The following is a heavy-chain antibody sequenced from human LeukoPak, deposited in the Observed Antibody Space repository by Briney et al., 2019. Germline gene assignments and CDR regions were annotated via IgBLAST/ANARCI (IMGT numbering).Heavy chain of an antibody. CDR2: INPNSGGT. Sequence: ASVKVSCKASGYTFTGYYMHWVRQAPGQGLEWMGWINPNSGGTNYAQKFQGRVTMTRDTSISTAYMELSRLRSEDTAVYYCARGQDNYIQGYYYMDVWGKGTTVTVSS. CDR1: GYTFTGYY. V-gene: IGHV1-2*02. CDR3: ARGQDNYIQGYYYMDV. D-gene: IGHD3-10*02. J-gene: IGHJ6*03.